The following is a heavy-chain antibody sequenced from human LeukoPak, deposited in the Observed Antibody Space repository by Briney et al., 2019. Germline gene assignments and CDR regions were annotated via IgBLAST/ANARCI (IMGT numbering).Heavy chain of an antibody. D-gene: IGHD6-19*01. CDR2: MNPNSGGT. V-gene: IGHV1-2*02. CDR1: GYTFTSYD. CDR3: ARVHTSGWYGIDY. J-gene: IGHJ4*02. Sequence: ASVKVSCKASGYTFTSYDINWVRQATGQGLEWMGWMNPNSGGTNFAQNFQDRATMTRDTSISTAYVELSSLRSDDTAVYYCARVHTSGWYGIDYWGQGTLVTVSS.